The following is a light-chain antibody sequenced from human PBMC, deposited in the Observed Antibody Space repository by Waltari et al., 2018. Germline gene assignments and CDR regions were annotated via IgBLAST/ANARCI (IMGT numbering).Light chain of an antibody. CDR3: SSYTSSNSYV. V-gene: IGLV2-14*03. CDR1: SSDVGGYNY. Sequence: QSALTQPASVSGSPGQSITISCTGTSSDVGGYNYVSWYQQHPGKGPKLMTYDVSNRPSGVPNRFCGSKSGNTASLTISGLQAEDEADYYCSSYTSSNSYVFGTGTKVTVL. J-gene: IGLJ1*01. CDR2: DVS.